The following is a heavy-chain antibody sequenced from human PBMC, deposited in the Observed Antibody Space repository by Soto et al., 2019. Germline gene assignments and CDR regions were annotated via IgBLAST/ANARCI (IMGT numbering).Heavy chain of an antibody. J-gene: IGHJ4*02. CDR3: TTDRGQNYYDSSGYTKGY. Sequence: GGSLRLSCAASGFTFSNAWMNWVRQAPGKGLEWVGRIKSKTDGGTTDYAAPVKGRFTISRDDSKNTLYLQMNSLKTEDTAVYYCTTDRGQNYYDSSGYTKGYWGQGTLVTVSS. CDR1: GFTFSNAW. V-gene: IGHV3-15*07. CDR2: IKSKTDGGTT. D-gene: IGHD3-22*01.